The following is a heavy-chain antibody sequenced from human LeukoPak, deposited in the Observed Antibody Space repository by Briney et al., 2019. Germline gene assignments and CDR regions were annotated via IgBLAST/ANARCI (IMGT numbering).Heavy chain of an antibody. CDR3: ARDAQQEDYYYGMDV. J-gene: IGHJ6*02. Sequence: SETQSLTCTVSAGSLSNYYWTWIRQPAGKGLEWIGRIYSSGSTNYNPSLESRVTLSLDMSKNQFSLKLSSLTAADTAVYYCARDAQQEDYYYGMDVWGQGTTVTVSS. V-gene: IGHV4-4*07. CDR2: IYSSGST. CDR1: AGSLSNYY.